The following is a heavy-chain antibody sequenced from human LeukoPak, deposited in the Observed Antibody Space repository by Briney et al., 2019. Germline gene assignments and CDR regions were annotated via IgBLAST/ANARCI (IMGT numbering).Heavy chain of an antibody. CDR3: ARGYCSGGSCFDY. J-gene: IGHJ4*02. Sequence: LTPSRAGTGLTWSSEWMRWVRQAPGKGLEWVANIKQDGSEKYYVDSVKGRFTISRDNAKNSLYLQMNSLRAEDTAVYYCARGYCSGGSCFDYWGQGTLVTVSS. D-gene: IGHD2-15*01. CDR1: GLTWSSEW. V-gene: IGHV3-7*04. CDR2: IKQDGSEK.